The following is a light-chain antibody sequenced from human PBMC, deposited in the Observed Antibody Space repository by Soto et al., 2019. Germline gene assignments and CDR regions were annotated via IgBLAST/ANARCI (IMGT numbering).Light chain of an antibody. CDR3: SSYTTRGTLV. Sequence: QSVLTQPASVSGSPGQSITISCTGTTSDIGAYNYVSWYQHNPGNAPKLMIYEVTIRPSGVSSRFSGSKSGGTASLTITGLQSDDEADYYCSSYTTRGTLVFGGGTKVTVL. CDR1: TSDIGAYNY. CDR2: EVT. J-gene: IGLJ3*02. V-gene: IGLV2-14*01.